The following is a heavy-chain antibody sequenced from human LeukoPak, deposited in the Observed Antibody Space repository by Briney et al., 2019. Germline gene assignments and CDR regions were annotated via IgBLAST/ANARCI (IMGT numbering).Heavy chain of an antibody. CDR1: GGSISSYY. J-gene: IGHJ4*02. V-gene: IGHV4-4*09. Sequence: SETLSLTCTVSGGSISSYYWSWIRQPPGKGLEWIGYIYTSGSPNYNPSLKSRVTISVDTSKNQFSLKLSSVTAADTAVYYCARELYSSGWYGPGYFDYWGQGTLVTVSS. D-gene: IGHD6-19*01. CDR2: IYTSGSP. CDR3: ARELYSSGWYGPGYFDY.